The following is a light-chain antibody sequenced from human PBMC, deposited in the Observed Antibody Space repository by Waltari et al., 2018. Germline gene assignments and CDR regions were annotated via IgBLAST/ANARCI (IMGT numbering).Light chain of an antibody. CDR1: SSDIGGYNY. J-gene: IGLJ2*01. CDR2: DVT. CDR3: SSYTSTNTVI. Sequence: QSALTQPASVSGSPGQSITISCTGTSSDIGGYNYVSWYQQHPGKAPKLMNFDVTKRPSGVSDRFSGSKSGNTASLTISGLHTDDESDYYCSSYTSTNTVIFGGGTKVTVL. V-gene: IGLV2-14*03.